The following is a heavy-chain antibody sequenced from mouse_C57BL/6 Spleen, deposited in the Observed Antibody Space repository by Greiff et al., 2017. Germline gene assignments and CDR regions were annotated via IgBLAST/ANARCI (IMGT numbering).Heavy chain of an antibody. J-gene: IGHJ1*03. D-gene: IGHD1-1*01. CDR1: GYAFSSYW. V-gene: IGHV1-80*01. Sequence: VHLVESGAELVKPGASVKISCKASGYAFSSYWMNWVKQRPGKGLEWIGQIYPGDGDTNYNGKFKGKATLTADKSSSTAYMQLSSLTTEDSAVYFCARGYYGSSPDWYFDVWGTGTTVTVSS. CDR2: IYPGDGDT. CDR3: ARGYYGSSPDWYFDV.